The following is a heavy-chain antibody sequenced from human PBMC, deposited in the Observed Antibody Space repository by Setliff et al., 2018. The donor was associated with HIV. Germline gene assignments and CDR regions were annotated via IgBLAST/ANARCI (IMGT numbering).Heavy chain of an antibody. CDR1: GGSISSGTYY. D-gene: IGHD2-15*01. CDR3: AREGGVDLPTMDV. J-gene: IGHJ6*03. CDR2: IYFTGPT. Sequence: SETLSLTCTVSGGSISSGTYYWTWIRQPPGKGLEYIGYIYFTGPTKFNPSLKSRVTMSVDTSKKQFSLKLSYVTAADTAVYYCAREGGVDLPTMDVWGKGTTVTVSS. V-gene: IGHV4-61*01.